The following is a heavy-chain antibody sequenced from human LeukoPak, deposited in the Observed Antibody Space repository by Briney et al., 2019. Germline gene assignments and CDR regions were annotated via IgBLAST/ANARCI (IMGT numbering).Heavy chain of an antibody. CDR1: GGSISYYY. CDR2: ISDGESP. CDR3: AQDRFSFVH. D-gene: IGHD2-2*01. V-gene: IGHV4-59*01. J-gene: IGHJ1*01. Sequence: SETVSLTCSVSGGSISYYYWSWIRQFPGKGLEWIGYISDGESPDYNPSLQSRVTIYVDSSKNQFFLNLTSVTAADTAVYYCAQDRFSFVHWGQGTLVTVSS.